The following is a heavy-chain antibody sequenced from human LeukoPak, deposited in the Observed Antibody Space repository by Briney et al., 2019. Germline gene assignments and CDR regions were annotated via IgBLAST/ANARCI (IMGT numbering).Heavy chain of an antibody. J-gene: IGHJ3*02. V-gene: IGHV3-33*08. CDR3: ARVNRGDAFDI. Sequence: GGSLRLSCAASGFIFSNYAMSWVRQAPGKGLEWVAVIWYDGRNKFYADSLKGRFTISRDNSKNTLYLQMNSLRAEDTAVYYCARVNRGDAFDIWGQGTLVTVSS. CDR1: GFIFSNYA. D-gene: IGHD3-16*02. CDR2: IWYDGRNK.